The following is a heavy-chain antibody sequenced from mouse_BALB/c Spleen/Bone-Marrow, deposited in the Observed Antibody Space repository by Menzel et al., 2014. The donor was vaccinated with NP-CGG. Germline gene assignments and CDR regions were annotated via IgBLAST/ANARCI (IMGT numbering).Heavy chain of an antibody. V-gene: IGHV14-3*02. CDR1: GFNIXDTY. Sequence: EVQLQQSGAELVKPGASVKLSCTASGFNIXDTYMHWVKQRPEQGLEWIGRIDPANGNTKYDPKFQGKATITADTSSNTACLQLSSLTSEDTAVYYCARYYYGSSLFDYWGQGTTLTVSS. D-gene: IGHD1-1*01. J-gene: IGHJ2*01. CDR3: ARYYYGSSLFDY. CDR2: IDPANGNT.